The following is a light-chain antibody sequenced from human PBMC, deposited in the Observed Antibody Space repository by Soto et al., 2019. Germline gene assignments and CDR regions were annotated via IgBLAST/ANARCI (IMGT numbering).Light chain of an antibody. V-gene: IGLV2-14*01. Sequence: PAPRSGAPGQSFPLSCTGNNNEIGGYNYVSWYQQHPGKAPKLMIYDVSNRPSGVSNRFSGSKSGNTASLTISGLQAEDEADYYCSSYTSSSTPFVFGTGTKVTVL. CDR2: DVS. CDR1: NNEIGGYNY. CDR3: SSYTSSSTPFV. J-gene: IGLJ1*01.